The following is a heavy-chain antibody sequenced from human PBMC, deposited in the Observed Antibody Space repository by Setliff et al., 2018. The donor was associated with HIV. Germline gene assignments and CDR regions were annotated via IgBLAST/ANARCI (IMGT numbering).Heavy chain of an antibody. V-gene: IGHV3-53*01. J-gene: IGHJ6*03. CDR3: ARGPPSNYYFYMDV. CDR1: GLIVSSNY. CDR2: AYTGDNV. Sequence: PGGSLRLSCTTSGLIVSSNYMSWVRQTPNKGLEWVSTAYTGDNVDYADSVKGRFSFPRDDSKNTLYLLMDNLRVEDTAVYYCARGPPSNYYFYMDVWGKGTAVTVSS. D-gene: IGHD3-22*01.